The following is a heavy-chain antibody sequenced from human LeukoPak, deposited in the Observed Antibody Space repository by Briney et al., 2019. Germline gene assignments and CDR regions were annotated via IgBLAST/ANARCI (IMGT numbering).Heavy chain of an antibody. V-gene: IGHV3-48*04. J-gene: IGHJ4*02. Sequence: SSISSSSTTIYYADSVKGRFTISRDNAKNSLYLQMNSLRAEDTAVYYCARTDSSGYYPFDYWGQGTLVTVSS. D-gene: IGHD3-22*01. CDR3: ARTDSSGYYPFDY. CDR2: ISSSSTTI.